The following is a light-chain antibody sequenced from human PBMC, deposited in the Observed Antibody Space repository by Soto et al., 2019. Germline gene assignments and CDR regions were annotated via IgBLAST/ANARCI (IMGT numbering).Light chain of an antibody. CDR2: GAS. J-gene: IGKJ5*01. CDR3: QQYNNWPLT. CDR1: KSVSSN. V-gene: IGKV3-15*01. Sequence: EIVMTQSPATLSVSPGERATLSCRASKSVSSNLAWYQQKPGQAPRLLIYGASSRATGIPVRFSGSGSGTEFTLTISSLQSEDFAVYYCQQYNNWPLTFGQGTRREIK.